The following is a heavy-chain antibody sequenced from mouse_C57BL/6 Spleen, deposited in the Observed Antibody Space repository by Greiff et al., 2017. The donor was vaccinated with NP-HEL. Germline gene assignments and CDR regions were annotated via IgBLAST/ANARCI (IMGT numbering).Heavy chain of an antibody. CDR1: CSSFPDSN. CDR2: INPNYGTT. V-gene: IGHV1-39*01. J-gene: IGHJ3*01. Sequence: VQLQQSGPELVKPGASVPISFTASCSSFPDSNLHWFTPINCNSLEWIGVINPNYGTTSYNQKFKGKATLTVDQSSSTAYMQLNSLTSEDSAVYYCAIKLGAYWGQGTLVTVSA. CDR3: AIKLGAY.